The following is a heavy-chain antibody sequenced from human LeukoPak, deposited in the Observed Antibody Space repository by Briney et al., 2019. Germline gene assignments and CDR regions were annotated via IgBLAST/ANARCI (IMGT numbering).Heavy chain of an antibody. CDR2: IYYSGST. CDR3: ARLTAVAGTTDYFDS. D-gene: IGHD6-19*01. J-gene: IGHJ4*02. CDR1: GGSLSSYY. Sequence: SETLSLTCTVSGGSLSSYYWSCVRQPPGKGLEWIGYIYYSGSTNYNPSLKSRVTISVDTSKNQFSLKLSSVTAADTAVYYCARLTAVAGTTDYFDSWGQGTLVTVSS. V-gene: IGHV4-59*01.